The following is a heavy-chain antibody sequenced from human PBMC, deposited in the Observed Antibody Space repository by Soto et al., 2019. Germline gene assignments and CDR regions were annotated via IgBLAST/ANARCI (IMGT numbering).Heavy chain of an antibody. CDR2: ISGSGGST. J-gene: IGHJ4*02. D-gene: IGHD5-12*01. Sequence: GGSLRLSCAAAGFTCRSYAMSWVRQAPGKGLEWVSAISGSGGSTYYADSVKGRFTISRDNSKNTLYLQMNSLRAEDTAVYYCAKDLHRDGYNPFAYWGQGTLVTVSP. CDR1: GFTCRSYA. V-gene: IGHV3-23*01. CDR3: AKDLHRDGYNPFAY.